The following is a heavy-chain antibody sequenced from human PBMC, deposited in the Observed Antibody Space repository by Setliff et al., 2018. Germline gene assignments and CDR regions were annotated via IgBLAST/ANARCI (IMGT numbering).Heavy chain of an antibody. D-gene: IGHD4-17*01. CDR3: AKDPNGDYVSAFDS. V-gene: IGHV3-23*01. CDR1: GFTFSSYA. J-gene: IGHJ5*01. CDR2: IRGSGDAT. Sequence: GGSLRLSCAASGFTFSSYAMTWVRQAPGKGLEWVSAIRGSGDATSYADSVKGRFTVSRDNSKSTFYLQMTSLRAEDTAVYYCAKDPNGDYVSAFDSWSQGVLVTVSS.